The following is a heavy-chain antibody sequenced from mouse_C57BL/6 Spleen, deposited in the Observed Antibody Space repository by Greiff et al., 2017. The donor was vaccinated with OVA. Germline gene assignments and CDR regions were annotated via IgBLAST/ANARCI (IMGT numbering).Heavy chain of an antibody. J-gene: IGHJ4*01. CDR2: INPNNGGT. CDR1: GYTFTDYN. Sequence: EVQLQQSGPELVKPGASVKMSCKASGYTFTDYNMHWVKQSHGKSLEWIGYINPNNGGTSYNQKFKGKATLTVNKSSSTAYMELRSLTSEDSADYYGGRSWDYAMDYWGQGTAVTVSS. CDR3: GRSWDYAMDY. D-gene: IGHD4-1*01. V-gene: IGHV1-22*01.